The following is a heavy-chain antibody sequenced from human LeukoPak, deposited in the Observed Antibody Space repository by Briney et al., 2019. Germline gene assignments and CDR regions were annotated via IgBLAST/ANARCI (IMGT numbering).Heavy chain of an antibody. D-gene: IGHD2-21*02. V-gene: IGHV3-7*01. CDR3: ARVVTATRGGGFDI. CDR1: GFTFSKYW. Sequence: GGSLTLSCAASGFTFSKYWMTWVRQAPGKGLEWVANIKQDGSVKYYVDSVKGRFTISRDNAKNSLYLQMNSLRAEDTAVYYCARVVTATRGGGFDIWGQGTMVTVSS. J-gene: IGHJ3*02. CDR2: IKQDGSVK.